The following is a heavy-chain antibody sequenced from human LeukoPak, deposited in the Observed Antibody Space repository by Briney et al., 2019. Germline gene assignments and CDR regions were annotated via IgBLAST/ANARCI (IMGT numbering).Heavy chain of an antibody. CDR1: GFTFSSYS. CDR3: ARTASTVTTAHGPPFWDY. Sequence: GGSLRLSCAASGFTFSSYSMNWVRQAPGKGLEWVSSISSSSYIYYADSVKGRFTISRDNAKNSLYLQMNSLRAEDTAVYYCARTASTVTTAHGPPFWDYWGQGTLVTVSS. CDR2: ISSSSYI. J-gene: IGHJ4*02. D-gene: IGHD4-17*01. V-gene: IGHV3-21*01.